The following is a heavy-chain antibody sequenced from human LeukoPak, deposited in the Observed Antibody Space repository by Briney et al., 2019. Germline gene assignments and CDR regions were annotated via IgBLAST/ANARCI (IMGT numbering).Heavy chain of an antibody. CDR1: GFTFSSYA. CDR3: AKDHYYDSSGYYDP. D-gene: IGHD3-22*01. J-gene: IGHJ5*02. Sequence: GGSLRLSCAASGFTFSSYAMSWVRQAPGKGLEWVSTISGSGASTYYADSVKGRFTISRDNSKNTLYLQMNSLRAEDTAVYYCAKDHYYDSSGYYDPWGQGTLVTVSS. CDR2: ISGSGAST. V-gene: IGHV3-23*01.